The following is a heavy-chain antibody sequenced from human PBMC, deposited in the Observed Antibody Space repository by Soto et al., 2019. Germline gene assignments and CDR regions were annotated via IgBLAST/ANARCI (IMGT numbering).Heavy chain of an antibody. V-gene: IGHV1-69*01. J-gene: IGHJ6*01. Sequence: QVQLVQSGAEVKKPASSVKVSCKASGGTFSSYAISWVRQAPGQGLEWMGGIIPIFGTANYAQKFQGRVTISADESTSTAYVELSSLRSEDTAVYYCAREEDGGPPDYYYGMDVWGQGTTFAVSS. CDR1: GGTFSSYA. CDR2: IIPIFGTA. CDR3: AREEDGGPPDYYYGMDV. D-gene: IGHD2-15*01.